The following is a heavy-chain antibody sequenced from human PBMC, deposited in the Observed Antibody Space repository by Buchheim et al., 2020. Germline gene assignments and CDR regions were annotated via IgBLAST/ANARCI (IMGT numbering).Heavy chain of an antibody. CDR3: ARGYSSGPYYYYYGMDV. CDR1: GYTFTGYY. Sequence: QVQLVQSGAEVKKPGASVKVSCKASGYTFTGYYMHWVRQAPGQGLEWMGWINPNSGGTNYAQKFQGWVTMTRDTSISPAYMELSRLRSDDTAVYDCARGYSSGPYYYYYGMDVWGQGTT. J-gene: IGHJ6*02. CDR2: INPNSGGT. D-gene: IGHD6-19*01. V-gene: IGHV1-2*04.